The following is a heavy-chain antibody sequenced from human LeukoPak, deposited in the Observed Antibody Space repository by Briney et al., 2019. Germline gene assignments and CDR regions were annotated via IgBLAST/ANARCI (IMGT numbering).Heavy chain of an antibody. CDR2: IYSGGIT. J-gene: IGHJ6*01. CDR3: ASQSGGANYYYGMDV. V-gene: IGHV3-53*01. Sequence: GGSLRLSCAASGFTVSSSYMSWVRQAPGKGLEWVSLIYSGGITYYADSVTGRFTTSRDYSKNMVFLQMNSLRAEDTAVYYCASQSGGANYYYGMDVWGQGTTVTVSS. D-gene: IGHD3-10*01. CDR1: GFTVSSSY.